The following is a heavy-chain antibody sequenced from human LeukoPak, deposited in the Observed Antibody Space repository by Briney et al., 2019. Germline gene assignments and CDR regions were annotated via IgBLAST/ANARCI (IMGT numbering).Heavy chain of an antibody. CDR2: INWNGGST. J-gene: IGHJ5*02. CDR3: ASDGDLKFLEWLENWFDP. V-gene: IGHV3-20*04. Sequence: PGGSLRLSCAASGFTFDDYGMSWVRQAPGKGLEWVSGINWNGGSTGYADSVKGRFTISRDNAKNSLYLQMNSLRAEDTALYYCASDGDLKFLEWLENWFDPWGQGTLVTVSS. D-gene: IGHD3-3*01. CDR1: GFTFDDYG.